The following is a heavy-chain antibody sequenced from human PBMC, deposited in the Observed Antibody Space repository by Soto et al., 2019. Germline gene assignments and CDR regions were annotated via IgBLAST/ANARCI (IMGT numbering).Heavy chain of an antibody. D-gene: IGHD1-1*01. CDR3: ARHPKARQEPRATVQTAFDY. J-gene: IGHJ4*02. Sequence: PGESLKISCKGSGYSFTSYWIGWVRQMPGKGLEWMGIIYPGDSDTRYSPSFQGQVTISADKSISTAYLQWSSLKASDTAMYYCARHPKARQEPRATVQTAFDYWGQGTLVTVSS. CDR2: IYPGDSDT. V-gene: IGHV5-51*01. CDR1: GYSFTSYW.